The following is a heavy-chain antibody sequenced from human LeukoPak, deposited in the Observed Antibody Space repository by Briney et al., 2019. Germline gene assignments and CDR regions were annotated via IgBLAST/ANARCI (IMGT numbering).Heavy chain of an antibody. CDR2: IYSGGST. CDR1: GFTIGSNT. J-gene: IGHJ4*02. D-gene: IGHD3-22*01. CDR3: ARGGSYFDISGYYFY. V-gene: IGHV3-66*01. Sequence: GGSLRLSCAASGFTIGSNTMSWVRQAPGKGLEWVSIIYSGGSTSYADSVKGRFTISRDNSKNTLYLQMNSLRTEDTAVYYCARGGSYFDISGYYFYWGQGTLVTVSS.